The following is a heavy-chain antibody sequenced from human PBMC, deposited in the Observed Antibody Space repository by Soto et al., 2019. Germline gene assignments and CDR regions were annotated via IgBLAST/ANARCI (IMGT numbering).Heavy chain of an antibody. J-gene: IGHJ6*02. CDR1: GYTFTSYD. CDR2: MSPNSGTT. Sequence: ASVKVSCKTSGYTFTSYDINWVRQATGQGLEWLGWMSPNSGTTGYAQKFQGRVTMTRDTSTSTVYMELSSLRTEDTAVYYCARDPHTRHYGDRPTTTTSLGYYYYYGMDVWGQGTTVTVSS. CDR3: ARDPHTRHYGDRPTTTTSLGYYYYYGMDV. V-gene: IGHV1-8*01. D-gene: IGHD4-17*01.